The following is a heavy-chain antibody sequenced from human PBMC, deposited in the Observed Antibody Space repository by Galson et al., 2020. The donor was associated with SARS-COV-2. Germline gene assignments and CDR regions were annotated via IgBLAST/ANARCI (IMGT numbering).Heavy chain of an antibody. V-gene: IGHV4-31*03. CDR2: IYYSGST. Sequence: SETLSLTCTVSGGSISSGGYYWSWIRQHPGKGLEWIGYIYYSGSTYYNPSLKSRVTISVDTSKNQFSLKLSSVTAADTAVYYCARESKNWWLLPDWYYGMDVWGQGTTVTVSS. D-gene: IGHD3-22*01. J-gene: IGHJ6*02. CDR3: ARESKNWWLLPDWYYGMDV. CDR1: GGSISSGGYY.